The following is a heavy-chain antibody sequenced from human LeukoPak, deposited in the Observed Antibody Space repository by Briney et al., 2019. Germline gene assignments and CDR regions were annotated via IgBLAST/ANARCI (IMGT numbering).Heavy chain of an antibody. CDR2: IYYSGST. CDR1: GGSISSYY. V-gene: IGHV4-59*08. Sequence: SETLSLTCTVSGGSISSYYWSWIQQPPGKGLEWIGYIYYSGSTNYNPSLKSRVTISVDTSKNQFSLKLSSVTAADTAVYYCARSSLGGTNWFDPWGQGTLVTVSS. D-gene: IGHD3-16*01. CDR3: ARSSLGGTNWFDP. J-gene: IGHJ5*02.